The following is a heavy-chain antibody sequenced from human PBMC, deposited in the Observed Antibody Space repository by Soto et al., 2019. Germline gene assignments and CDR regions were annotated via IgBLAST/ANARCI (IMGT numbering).Heavy chain of an antibody. Sequence: ASVKVSCKVSGYTLTELSMHWVRQAPGKGLEWMGGFDPEDGETIYAQKFQGRVTMTEDTSTDTAYMELSSLRSEDTAVYYCATDAGVVVTAKYSFDFWGQGTRVTVSS. D-gene: IGHD2-21*02. CDR3: ATDAGVVVTAKYSFDF. V-gene: IGHV1-24*01. CDR1: GYTLTELS. J-gene: IGHJ3*01. CDR2: FDPEDGET.